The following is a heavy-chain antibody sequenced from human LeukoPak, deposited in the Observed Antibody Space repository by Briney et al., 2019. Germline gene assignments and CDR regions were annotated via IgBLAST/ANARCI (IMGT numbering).Heavy chain of an antibody. D-gene: IGHD3-10*01. Sequence: PSETLSLTCTVSGGSISSSSYYWGWIRQPPGKGLEWIGSIYYSGSTYYNPSLKSRVTISVDTSKNQFSLKLSSVTAADTAVYYCARGLWFGEGYYYYMDVWGKGTTVTVSS. J-gene: IGHJ6*03. CDR3: ARGLWFGEGYYYYMDV. CDR1: GGSISSSSYY. CDR2: IYYSGST. V-gene: IGHV4-39*07.